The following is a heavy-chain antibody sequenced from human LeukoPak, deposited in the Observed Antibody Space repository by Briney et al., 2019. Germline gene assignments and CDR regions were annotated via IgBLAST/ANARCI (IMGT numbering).Heavy chain of an antibody. Sequence: GGSLRLSCATSGFTFSSYSLNWVRQPPAKGLEWVSSISSSSSYIYYADSVKGRFTISRDNAKNALYLQMNSLRAEDTAVYYCARVLEYQPLLYNFDYWGQGTLVTVSS. CDR2: ISSSSSYI. CDR1: GFTFSSYS. J-gene: IGHJ4*02. D-gene: IGHD2-2*01. V-gene: IGHV3-21*01. CDR3: ARVLEYQPLLYNFDY.